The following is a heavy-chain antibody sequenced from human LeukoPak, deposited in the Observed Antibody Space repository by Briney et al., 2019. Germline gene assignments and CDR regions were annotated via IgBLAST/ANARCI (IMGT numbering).Heavy chain of an antibody. V-gene: IGHV3-48*01. CDR2: ISSSSSTI. J-gene: IGHJ4*02. CDR3: ARARTVYYYDSSGPFDY. CDR1: GFTFSSYG. D-gene: IGHD3-22*01. Sequence: GGPLRLSCAASGFTFSSYGMNWVRQAPGKGLEWASYISSSSSTIYYTDSVKGRFTISRDNAKNSLYLQMNSLRAEDTAVYYCARARTVYYYDSSGPFDYWGQGTLVTVSS.